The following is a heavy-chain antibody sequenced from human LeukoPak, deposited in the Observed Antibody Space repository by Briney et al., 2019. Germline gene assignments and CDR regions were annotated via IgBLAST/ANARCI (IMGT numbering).Heavy chain of an antibody. CDR1: GDSISNYY. J-gene: IGHJ6*03. D-gene: IGHD3-22*01. CDR3: ARCLNTYYYDNSGYSSEHYYVDV. CDR2: IYASGSS. Sequence: TSETLSLTCTVSGDSISNYYWSWVRQPAGKGLEWIGRIYASGSSNYNPSLKSRITMSVDTSKNQFSLKLSSVTAADTAVYYCARCLNTYYYDNSGYSSEHYYVDVWGKGTTVIVSS. V-gene: IGHV4-4*07.